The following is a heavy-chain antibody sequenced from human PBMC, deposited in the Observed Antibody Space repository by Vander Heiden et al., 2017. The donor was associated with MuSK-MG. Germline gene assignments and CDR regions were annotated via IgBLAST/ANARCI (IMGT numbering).Heavy chain of an antibody. CDR2: ILHGGST. J-gene: IGHJ4*02. CDR1: GASISSSNYY. CDR3: ARLDYYSGSGSPDY. Sequence: QLQLQESGPGLVKPSETLSLTCIVSGASISSSNYYWGWIRQPPGKGLEWIGSILHGGSTYYNPSLKSRVTISVDTSKNQFSLKLSSVTAADTAVYYCARLDYYSGSGSPDYWGQGILVTVSS. D-gene: IGHD3-10*01. V-gene: IGHV4-39*01.